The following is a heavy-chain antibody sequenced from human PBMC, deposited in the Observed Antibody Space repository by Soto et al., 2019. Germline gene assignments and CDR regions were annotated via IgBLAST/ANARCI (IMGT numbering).Heavy chain of an antibody. CDR3: ARDLAGYCSSTSCYYYYYGMDV. CDR1: GFTFSSYS. Sequence: EVQLVESGGGLVKPGGSLRLSCAASGFTFSSYSMNWVRQAPGKGLEWVSSISSSSSYIYYADSVKGRFTISRDSAKNSLYLQMNSLRAEDTAVYYCARDLAGYCSSTSCYYYYYGMDVWGQGTTVTVSS. J-gene: IGHJ6*02. D-gene: IGHD2-2*01. V-gene: IGHV3-21*01. CDR2: ISSSSSYI.